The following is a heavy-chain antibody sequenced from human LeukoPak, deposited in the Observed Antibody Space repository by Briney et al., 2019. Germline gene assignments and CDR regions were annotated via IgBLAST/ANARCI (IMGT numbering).Heavy chain of an antibody. Sequence: ASVKVSCKASGYTFTNYNIDWVRQATGQGLGWMGWMNPNSGNTDYAQKFQGRVTMARNTSISTAYMELSSLRSEDTAVYYCALYSGSYSLSGAFDFWGQGTMVTVSS. CDR3: ALYSGSYSLSGAFDF. J-gene: IGHJ3*01. V-gene: IGHV1-8*01. D-gene: IGHD1-26*01. CDR2: MNPNSGNT. CDR1: GYTFTNYN.